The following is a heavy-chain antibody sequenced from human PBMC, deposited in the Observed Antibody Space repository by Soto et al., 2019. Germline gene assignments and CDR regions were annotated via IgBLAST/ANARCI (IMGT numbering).Heavy chain of an antibody. V-gene: IGHV1-18*01. CDR2: ISGYNGNT. J-gene: IGHJ6*02. CDR1: GYTFINYG. D-gene: IGHD2-21*02. CDR3: ARGSTVVTPSYYYGMDV. Sequence: QVQLVQSGAEVKKPGASVKVSCKASGYTFINYGISWVRQAPGQGLEWMGWISGYNGNTNSAQKLQGRVTMTTDTSTSTAYMELRSLSSDDTAVYYCARGSTVVTPSYYYGMDVWGQGTTVTVSS.